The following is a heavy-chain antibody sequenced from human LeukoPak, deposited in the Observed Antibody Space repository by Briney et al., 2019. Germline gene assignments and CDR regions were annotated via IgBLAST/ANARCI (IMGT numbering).Heavy chain of an antibody. CDR1: GFTVSSNY. CDR2: IYSGGST. D-gene: IGHD1-26*01. V-gene: IGHV3-53*01. CDR3: ARGPSIVGATSAFDI. J-gene: IGHJ3*02. Sequence: QSGGSLRLSCAASGFTVSSNYMSWVRQAPGKGLEWVSVIYSGGSTYYADSVKGRFTISRDNSKNTLYLQMNSLRAEDTAVYYCARGPSIVGATSAFDIWGQGTMVTVSS.